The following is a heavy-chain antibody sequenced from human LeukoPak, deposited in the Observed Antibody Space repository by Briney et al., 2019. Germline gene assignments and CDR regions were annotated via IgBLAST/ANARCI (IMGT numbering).Heavy chain of an antibody. CDR2: TYYRSKWYN. J-gene: IGHJ4*02. Sequence: SQTLSLTCAISGDSVSSNSAAWNWIRQSPSRGLEWLGRTYYRSKWYNDYAVSVKSRITINPDTSKNQFPLQLNSVTPEDTAVYYCARDDSPSNYDFWSGYYRIGYYFDYWGQGTLVTVSS. CDR3: ARDDSPSNYDFWSGYYRIGYYFDY. D-gene: IGHD3-3*01. V-gene: IGHV6-1*01. CDR1: GDSVSSNSAA.